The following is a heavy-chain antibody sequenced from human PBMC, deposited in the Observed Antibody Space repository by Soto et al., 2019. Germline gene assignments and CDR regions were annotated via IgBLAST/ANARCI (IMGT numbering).Heavy chain of an antibody. V-gene: IGHV4-4*02. CDR3: ARDGGGYYSGAPLQVGAFDI. CDR1: GGSISSSNW. J-gene: IGHJ3*02. Sequence: SETLSLTCAVSGGSISSSNWWSWVRQPPGKGLEWIGEIYHSGSTNYNPSLKSRVTISVDKSKNQFSLKLSSVTAADTAVYYCARDGGGYYSGAPLQVGAFDIWGQGTMVTVSS. CDR2: IYHSGST. D-gene: IGHD3-22*01.